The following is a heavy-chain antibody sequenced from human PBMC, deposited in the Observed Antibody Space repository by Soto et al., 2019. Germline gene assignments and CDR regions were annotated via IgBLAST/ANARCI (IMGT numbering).Heavy chain of an antibody. D-gene: IGHD2-8*01. CDR2: ISDNSSVI. CDR1: GFTFSTYS. Sequence: PXESLLLSCAASGFTFSTYSISWVRQAPGKGLEWISYISDNSSVIYYADAVKGRFTISRDNAKNSLYLQMNSLRDEDTAVYYCARDRDAYCSKGICSGPYFDYWGQGTLVTVSS. V-gene: IGHV3-48*02. J-gene: IGHJ4*02. CDR3: ARDRDAYCSKGICSGPYFDY.